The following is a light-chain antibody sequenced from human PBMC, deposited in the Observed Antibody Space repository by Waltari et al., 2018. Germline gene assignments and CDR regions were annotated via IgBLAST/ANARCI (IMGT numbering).Light chain of an antibody. J-gene: IGKJ4*01. V-gene: IGKV1D-12*01. CDR2: AAS. Sequence: DIQITQSPSPVSASVGDRVPTTCRASQGISGWLAWYQQKPGKAPNLLISAASRLQSGVPSRFSGSGSGTDFTLTISSLQAEDFATYYCQQTNSLPFTFGGGTKVEIK. CDR1: QGISGW. CDR3: QQTNSLPFT.